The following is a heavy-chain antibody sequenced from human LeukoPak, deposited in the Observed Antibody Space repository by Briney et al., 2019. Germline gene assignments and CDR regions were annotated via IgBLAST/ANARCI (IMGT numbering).Heavy chain of an antibody. CDR2: ISGSGTGT. CDR1: GFTFSDYY. J-gene: IGHJ4*02. D-gene: IGHD5-12*01. Sequence: GGSLRLSCAASGFTFSDYYMSRVRQAPGKGLEWVAAISGSGTGTYYADSVQGRFTISRDNSKNTVYLQMNSLRAEDTAVFHCAKDLSVGYELGVHVYFDVWGQGTLVTVSS. V-gene: IGHV3-23*01. CDR3: AKDLSVGYELGVHVYFDV.